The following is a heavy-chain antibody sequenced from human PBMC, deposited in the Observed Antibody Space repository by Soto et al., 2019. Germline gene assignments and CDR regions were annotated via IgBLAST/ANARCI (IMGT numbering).Heavy chain of an antibody. CDR1: GFTFSSYS. CDR2: SSSSSTYI. Sequence: PGGSLSLSCAASGFTFSSYSMNWVRQAPGKGLEWVSSSSSSSTYIYYADSVKGRFTISRDNAKNSLYLQMNSLRAEDTAVYFCARVYYSNLPYYFYYMDVWGQGTTVTVSS. D-gene: IGHD4-4*01. CDR3: ARVYYSNLPYYFYYMDV. J-gene: IGHJ6*02. V-gene: IGHV3-21*01.